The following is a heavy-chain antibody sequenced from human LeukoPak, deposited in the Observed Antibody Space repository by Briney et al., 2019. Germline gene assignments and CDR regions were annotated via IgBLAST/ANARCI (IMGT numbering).Heavy chain of an antibody. J-gene: IGHJ6*03. CDR2: IRYDGTNK. Sequence: QPGGSLRLSCAASGITFSDYGMHWVRQAPGKGLEWVAFIRYDGTNKYYVDSVKGRFTISRDNPRNTLYLQMNSLRIEDTAVYYCAKTYYDFRSAYQQAYYCNMDVWGKGTTVIVSS. D-gene: IGHD3-3*01. V-gene: IGHV3-30*02. CDR1: GITFSDYG. CDR3: AKTYYDFRSAYQQAYYCNMDV.